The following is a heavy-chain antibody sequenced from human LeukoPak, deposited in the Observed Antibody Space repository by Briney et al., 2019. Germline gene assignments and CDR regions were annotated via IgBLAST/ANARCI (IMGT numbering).Heavy chain of an antibody. CDR1: GASISSGGYS. Sequence: SETLSLTCAVSGASISSGGYSWSWLRQPPGKGLEWMGYIYHSGSTYYNPSLKSRVTISVDRSKNQFSLKLTSVTAADAAVYYCARGYDILTSHDYFDFWGQGILVTVSS. J-gene: IGHJ4*02. CDR2: IYHSGST. D-gene: IGHD3-9*01. V-gene: IGHV4-30-2*01. CDR3: ARGYDILTSHDYFDF.